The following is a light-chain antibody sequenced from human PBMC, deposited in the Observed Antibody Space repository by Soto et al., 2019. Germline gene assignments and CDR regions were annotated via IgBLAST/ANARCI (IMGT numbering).Light chain of an antibody. V-gene: IGLV2-11*01. J-gene: IGLJ2*01. CDR2: DVS. Sequence: QSALTQPRSVSGSPGQSVTISCTGTSSDVGGYNYVSWYQQHPGKAPKLMIYDVSKRPSGVPDRFSGYKSGNTASLTISGFQAEDEADYYCCSFEGSYHVVFGGGTKLTLL. CDR3: CSFEGSYHVV. CDR1: SSDVGGYNY.